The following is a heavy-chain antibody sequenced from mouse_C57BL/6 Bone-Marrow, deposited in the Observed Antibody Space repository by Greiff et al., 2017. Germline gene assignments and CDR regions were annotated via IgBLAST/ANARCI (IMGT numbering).Heavy chain of an antibody. J-gene: IGHJ3*01. Sequence: EVKVEESGGGLVQPGGSMKLSCVASGFTFSNYWMNWVRQSPEKGLEWVAQIRLKSDTYATHSAESVKGMFTISRDDSKSSVYLQMNNLRAEDTGIYYCTRSYYSNYGFAYWGQGTLVTVSA. CDR3: TRSYYSNYGFAY. V-gene: IGHV6-3*01. CDR1: GFTFSNYW. CDR2: IRLKSDTYAT. D-gene: IGHD2-5*01.